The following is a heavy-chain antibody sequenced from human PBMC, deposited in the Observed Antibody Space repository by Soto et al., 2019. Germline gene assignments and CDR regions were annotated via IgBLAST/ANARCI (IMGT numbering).Heavy chain of an antibody. D-gene: IGHD3-3*01. CDR2: ISWNSGSI. CDR3: AKGRAHLEWLLNWFDP. V-gene: IGHV3-9*01. J-gene: IGHJ5*02. CDR1: GFTFDDYA. Sequence: PGGSLRLSCAASGFTFDDYAMHWVRQAPGKGLEWVSGISWNSGSIGYADSVKGRFTISRDNAKNSLYLQMNSLRAEDTALYYCAKGRAHLEWLLNWFDPWGQGT.